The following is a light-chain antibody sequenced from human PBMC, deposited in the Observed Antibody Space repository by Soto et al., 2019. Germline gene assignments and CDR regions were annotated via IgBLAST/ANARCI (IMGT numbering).Light chain of an antibody. V-gene: IGKV1-39*01. CDR2: AAS. CDR3: QQSYSTPFT. J-gene: IGKJ3*01. CDR1: QSISSY. Sequence: IQMTQSPSSLSASVGDRVTITCRASQSISSYLNWYQQKPGKAPKLLISAASSLQSGVPSRFSGSGSGTDFTLTISSLQPEDFATYYWQQSYSTPFTFGPGTKVDIK.